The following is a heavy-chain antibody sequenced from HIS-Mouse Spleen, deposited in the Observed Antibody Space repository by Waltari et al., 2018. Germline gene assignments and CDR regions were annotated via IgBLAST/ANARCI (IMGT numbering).Heavy chain of an antibody. CDR2: SKPNSGNT. V-gene: IGHV1-8*01. CDR1: GYTFTSYD. D-gene: IGHD5-18*01. CDR3: ARIGSHRRGYSYGYWFDP. J-gene: IGHJ5*02. Sequence: QVQLVQSGAEVKKPGASVKVSCKASGYTFTSYDINWVRQATGQGLEWMGWSKPNSGNTGYAQKFQGRVTMTRNIYVSTAYMELSSLRSEDTAVYYCARIGSHRRGYSYGYWFDPWGQGTLVTVSS.